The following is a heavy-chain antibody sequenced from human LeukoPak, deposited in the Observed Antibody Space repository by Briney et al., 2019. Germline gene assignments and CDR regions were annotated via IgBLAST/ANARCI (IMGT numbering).Heavy chain of an antibody. CDR2: ISGSGGST. Sequence: PGGSLRLSCAASGFTFSSYAMSWVRQAPGTALEWVSAISGSGGSTYYADSVKSRFTISRDNSKNTLYLQMNSLRAEATAVYYCAKFYYDSSGYYFGAFDIWGQGTMVTVSS. J-gene: IGHJ3*02. D-gene: IGHD3-22*01. V-gene: IGHV3-23*01. CDR1: GFTFSSYA. CDR3: AKFYYDSSGYYFGAFDI.